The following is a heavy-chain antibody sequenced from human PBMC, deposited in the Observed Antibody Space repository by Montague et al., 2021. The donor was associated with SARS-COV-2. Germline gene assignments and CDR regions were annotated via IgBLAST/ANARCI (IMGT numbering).Heavy chain of an antibody. CDR2: IFNSGST. CDR3: VRVGVSNWYSFFDY. CDR1: GGSISTSNW. J-gene: IGHJ4*02. D-gene: IGHD6-13*01. V-gene: IGHV4-59*01. Sequence: SETLSLTCAVSGGSISTSNWWSWIRQPPGKGLEWIGYIFNSGSTNYNPSLKSRVTISVDTSKNQLSLRLRSVTAADTAVYYCVRVGVSNWYSFFDYWGQGTLVTVSS.